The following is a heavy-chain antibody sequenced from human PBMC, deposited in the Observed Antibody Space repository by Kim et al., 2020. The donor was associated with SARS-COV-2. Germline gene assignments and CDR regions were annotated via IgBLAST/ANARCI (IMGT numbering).Heavy chain of an antibody. V-gene: IGHV4-59*08. CDR2: IYYSGDT. CDR1: GGSISNYF. CDR3: ARRSILLAMDV. D-gene: IGHD2-15*01. Sequence: SETLSLTCAVSGGSISNYFWAWIRQPPGKGLEWIGYIYYSGDTKYNPSLKRRVTISVATAKTQFSLELKSGTAADTAAYYWARRSILLAMDVWGQGITV. J-gene: IGHJ6*02.